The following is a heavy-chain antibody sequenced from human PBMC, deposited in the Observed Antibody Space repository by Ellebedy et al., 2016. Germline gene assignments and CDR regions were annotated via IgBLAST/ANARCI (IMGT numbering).Heavy chain of an antibody. V-gene: IGHV1-69*13. J-gene: IGHJ4*02. CDR1: GGTFSSYA. D-gene: IGHD6-13*01. Sequence: ASVKVSCKASGGTFSSYAISWVRQAPGQGLEWMGGIIPIFGTANYAQKFQGRVTITADESTSTAYMELSSLRSEDTAVYYCASSRQEENSIAAAGSGSFDYWGQGTLVTVSS. CDR3: ASSRQEENSIAAAGSGSFDY. CDR2: IIPIFGTA.